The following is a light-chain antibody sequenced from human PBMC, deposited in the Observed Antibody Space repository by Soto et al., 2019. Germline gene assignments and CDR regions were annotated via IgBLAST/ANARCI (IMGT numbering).Light chain of an antibody. CDR2: KAS. J-gene: IGKJ3*01. CDR3: QQYNSNSEFS. V-gene: IGKV1-5*03. Sequence: DIQMTQSPSTLSASVGDRVTITCRASQSIGRWLAWYQQKPGKAPKLLIYKASTLESGVPSRFSDSGSGTDFTLTISSLQPDDFGTYYCQQYNSNSEFSFGPGTKVDIK. CDR1: QSIGRW.